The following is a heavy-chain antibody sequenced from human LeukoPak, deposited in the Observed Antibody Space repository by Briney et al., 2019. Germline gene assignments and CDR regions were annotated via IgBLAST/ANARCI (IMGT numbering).Heavy chain of an antibody. D-gene: IGHD2-2*03. V-gene: IGHV1-18*01. CDR1: GYTFTSYG. CDR3: ARDGYCSSTSCYGYYYYYYGMDV. Sequence: GASVKVSCKASGYTFTSYGISWVRQAPGQGLEWMGWISAYNGNTNYAQKLQGRVTMTTDTSTSTAHMELRSPRSDGTAVYYCARDGYCSSTSCYGYYYYYYGMDVWGQGTTVTVSS. J-gene: IGHJ6*02. CDR2: ISAYNGNT.